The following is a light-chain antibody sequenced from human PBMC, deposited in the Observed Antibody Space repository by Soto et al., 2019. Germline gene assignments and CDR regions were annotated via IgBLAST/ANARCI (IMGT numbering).Light chain of an antibody. CDR3: QQYDNWPWT. Sequence: EMEMTQSPATLSVSPGERATLSCRASQSVSNNLAWYQQTPGQAPRLLIYGASTRATGMPARFSGSGSGTEFTLTISSLQSEDFAIYYCQQYDNWPWTFGQGTKVEIK. CDR2: GAS. J-gene: IGKJ1*01. CDR1: QSVSNN. V-gene: IGKV3D-15*01.